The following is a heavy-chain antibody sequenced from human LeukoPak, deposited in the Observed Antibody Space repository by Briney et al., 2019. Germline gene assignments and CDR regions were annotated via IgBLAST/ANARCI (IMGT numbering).Heavy chain of an antibody. J-gene: IGHJ5*02. D-gene: IGHD3-22*01. CDR2: INHNGGT. V-gene: IGHV4-34*01. Sequence: SETLSLTCAVYGGSFSGYFWSWIRQPPGKGLEWIGDINHNGGTNYNPSLKSRVTISVDTSKNQFSLKLSSVTAADTAVYYCARGLRRRSMIVVPRRAHWSDPWGQGTLVTVSS. CDR1: GGSFSGYF. CDR3: ARGLRRRSMIVVPRRAHWSDP.